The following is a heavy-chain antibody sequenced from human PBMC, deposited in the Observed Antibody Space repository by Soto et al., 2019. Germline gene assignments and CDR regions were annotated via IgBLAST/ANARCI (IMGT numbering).Heavy chain of an antibody. CDR2: INPSGGST. Sequence: SVKVSCKASGYTFTSYYMHWVRQAPGQGLEWMGIINPSGGSTSYAQKFQGRVTMTRDTSTSTVYMELSSLRSEDTAVHYCARDLEYYYCSGTYYNSLGPEQSWCSDHCGQG. CDR3: ARDLEYYYCSGTYYNSLGPEQSWCSDH. CDR1: GYTFTSYY. V-gene: IGHV1-46*01. J-gene: IGHJ5*02. D-gene: IGHD3-10*01.